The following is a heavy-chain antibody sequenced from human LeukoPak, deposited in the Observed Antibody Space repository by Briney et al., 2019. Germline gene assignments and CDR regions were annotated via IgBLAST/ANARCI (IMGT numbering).Heavy chain of an antibody. CDR2: IWYDGSNK. CDR3: ARDTTGGAAAGFDY. D-gene: IGHD6-13*01. Sequence: LGGSLRLSCAASGFTFSSYGMHWVRQAPGKGLEWVAVIWYDGSNKYYADSVKGRFTISRDNSKNTLYLQMNSLRAEDTAVYYCARDTTGGAAAGFDYWGQGTLVTVSS. CDR1: GFTFSSYG. J-gene: IGHJ4*02. V-gene: IGHV3-33*01.